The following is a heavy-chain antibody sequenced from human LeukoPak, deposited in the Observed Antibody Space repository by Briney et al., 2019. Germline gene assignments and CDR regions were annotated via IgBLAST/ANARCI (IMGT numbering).Heavy chain of an antibody. CDR3: ARDQFKGYGDYWGSY. Sequence: ASVKVSCKASGYTFTSYGISWVRQAPGQGLEWMGWISAYNGNTNYAQKLQGRVTMTTDTSTSTAYMELRSLRSDDTAVYYCARDQFKGYGDYWGSYWGQGTLVTVSS. CDR2: ISAYNGNT. V-gene: IGHV1-18*01. CDR1: GYTFTSYG. J-gene: IGHJ4*02. D-gene: IGHD4-17*01.